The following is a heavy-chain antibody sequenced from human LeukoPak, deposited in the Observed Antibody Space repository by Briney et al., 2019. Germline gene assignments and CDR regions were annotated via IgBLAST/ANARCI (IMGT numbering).Heavy chain of an antibody. J-gene: IGHJ4*02. D-gene: IGHD5-18*01. CDR2: ISSSSTTI. CDR1: GFTLSDSS. CDR3: ARNLNTADDY. V-gene: IGHV3-48*01. Sequence: GGSLRLSCTASGFTLSDSSMNWVRQAPGKGLEWLSYISSSSTTIYYADSVKGRFAISRDDAKNSLYLQMNSLRAEDTAVYYCARNLNTADDYWGQGILVTVSS.